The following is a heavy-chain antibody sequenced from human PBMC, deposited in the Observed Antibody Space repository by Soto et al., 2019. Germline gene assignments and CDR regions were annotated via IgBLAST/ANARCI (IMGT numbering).Heavy chain of an antibody. Sequence: GGSLRLSCAASGFTFSGYEVNWVRQAPGKGLEWISYISGSGSTIYYADSVKGRFTISRDNAKKSLYLQMNSLRAEDTAVYYCAREVTVFGVIIPTPMDVWGQGTTVTVSS. V-gene: IGHV3-48*03. J-gene: IGHJ6*02. CDR1: GFTFSGYE. CDR3: AREVTVFGVIIPTPMDV. CDR2: ISGSGSTI. D-gene: IGHD3-3*01.